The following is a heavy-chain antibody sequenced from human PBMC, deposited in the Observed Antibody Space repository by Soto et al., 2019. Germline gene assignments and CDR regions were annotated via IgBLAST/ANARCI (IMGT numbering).Heavy chain of an antibody. CDR1: GFTFSSYA. D-gene: IGHD3-10*01. Sequence: QVQLVESGGGVVQPGRSLRLSCAASGFTFSSYAMHWVRQAPGKGLEWVAVISYDGSNKYYADSVKGRFTISRDNSKNTLYLQMNSLRAEDTAVYYCARDYYYGSGLYYGMDVWGQGTTVTVSS. CDR2: ISYDGSNK. V-gene: IGHV3-30-3*01. J-gene: IGHJ6*02. CDR3: ARDYYYGSGLYYGMDV.